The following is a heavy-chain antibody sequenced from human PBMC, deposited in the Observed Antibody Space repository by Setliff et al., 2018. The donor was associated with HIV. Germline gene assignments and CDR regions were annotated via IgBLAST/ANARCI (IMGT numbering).Heavy chain of an antibody. CDR2: IYYTGST. CDR1: GGSISSTTYY. D-gene: IGHD6-13*01. CDR3: ARVGDSRSTYGMDV. Sequence: SETLSLTCTVSGGSISSTTYYWGWIRQPPGKGLEWIGNIYYTGSTDYNPSLMSRVTISLDTPKNQFSLKLNSVTAADTAVYYCARVGDSRSTYGMDVWGQGTTVTVSS. V-gene: IGHV4-39*07. J-gene: IGHJ6*02.